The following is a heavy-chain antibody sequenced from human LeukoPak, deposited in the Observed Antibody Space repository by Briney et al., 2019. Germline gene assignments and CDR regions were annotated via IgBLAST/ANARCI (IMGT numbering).Heavy chain of an antibody. V-gene: IGHV3-30*14. J-gene: IGHJ1*01. CDR2: IKYEGSKK. D-gene: IGHD4-17*01. Sequence: PGSSLRLSCAASLFTFSSYSMHWVRQDPGKGREWVAVIKYEGSKKYYADSVKGRFTISTDNSKNTLYLQMNGLRAEDTAVYFCARLLNDSGDFTFQHWGQGTLVTVSS. CDR1: LFTFSSYS. CDR3: ARLLNDSGDFTFQH.